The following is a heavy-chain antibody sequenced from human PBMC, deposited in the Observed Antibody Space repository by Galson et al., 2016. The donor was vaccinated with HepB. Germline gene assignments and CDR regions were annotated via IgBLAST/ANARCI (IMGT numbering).Heavy chain of an antibody. CDR1: GFNFRDHY. CDR2: ILYDGSNE. D-gene: IGHD2-21*02. CDR3: AKDAILACGRDCYIDY. V-gene: IGHV3-30*18. J-gene: IGHJ4*02. Sequence: SLRLSCAATGFNFRDHYMNWVRQAPGKGLEWLAGILYDGSNEYYGDSVKGRFTISRDNSKKTLNLQMNSLTSEDTAVYYCAKDAILACGRDCYIDYWGQGTLVTVSS.